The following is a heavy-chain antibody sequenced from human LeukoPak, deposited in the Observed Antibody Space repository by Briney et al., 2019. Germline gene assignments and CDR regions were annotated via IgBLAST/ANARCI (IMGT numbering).Heavy chain of an antibody. D-gene: IGHD4-23*01. CDR2: ITWNSGYK. CDR3: AKASDYGGNEFDF. Sequence: GGSLRLSCAASGFTFEHYGMHWVRQVPGKGLEWVSYITWNSGYKGYADSVRGRFAISRDNAKKSLHLQMNSLTGDDTAFYYCAKASDYGGNEFDFWGQGALVTVSS. CDR1: GFTFEHYG. J-gene: IGHJ5*01. V-gene: IGHV3-9*01.